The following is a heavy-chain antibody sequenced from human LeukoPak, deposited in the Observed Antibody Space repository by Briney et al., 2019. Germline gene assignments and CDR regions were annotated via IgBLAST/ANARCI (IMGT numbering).Heavy chain of an antibody. CDR1: GFTFSSCE. D-gene: IGHD6-13*01. Sequence: GGALRLSCAASGFTFSSCEMNWVRQAPGKGLDGVSYISSSGSTIYYADSVEGRFTISRDNAKNSLYLQMNNLRAEDTAMYYCARGRRGAPAGTQYFDPWGQGTLVTVSS. CDR3: ARGRRGAPAGTQYFDP. CDR2: ISSSGSTI. V-gene: IGHV3-48*03. J-gene: IGHJ5*02.